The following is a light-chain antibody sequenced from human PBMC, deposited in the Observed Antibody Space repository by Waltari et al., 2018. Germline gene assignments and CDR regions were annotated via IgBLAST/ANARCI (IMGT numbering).Light chain of an antibody. Sequence: EVVLTQSPGTLSLSPGERATLSCKASQSLTNNHFAWYQQKPGQAPRLLIKAASSRATGVPDRFSGSGSGKDFTLIISRLEPEDFAVYVCQQYAYPPWTFGQGTKVEFK. CDR1: QSLTNNH. V-gene: IGKV3-20*01. CDR2: AAS. CDR3: QQYAYPPWT. J-gene: IGKJ1*01.